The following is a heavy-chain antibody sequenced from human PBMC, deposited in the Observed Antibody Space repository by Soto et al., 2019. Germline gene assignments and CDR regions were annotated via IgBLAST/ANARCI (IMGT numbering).Heavy chain of an antibody. V-gene: IGHV1-2*02. CDR2: INPDSGST. J-gene: IGHJ5*02. CDR1: GYPFPSYY. Sequence: PSVKVSCKASGYPFPSYYLHWVRQAPGQGPEWMGWINPDSGSTHYAKKFEGRVSLTRDTSTATAYMELTRLTSDDTAIYYCARPYYEILPGYSNSFDPCGQRTLLTVS. D-gene: IGHD3-9*01. CDR3: ARPYYEILPGYSNSFDP.